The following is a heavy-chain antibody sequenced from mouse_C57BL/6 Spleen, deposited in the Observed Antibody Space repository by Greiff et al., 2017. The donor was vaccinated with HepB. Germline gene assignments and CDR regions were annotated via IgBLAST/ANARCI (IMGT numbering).Heavy chain of an antibody. V-gene: IGHV1-78*01. J-gene: IGHJ3*01. CDR1: GYTFTDHT. D-gene: IGHD2-2*01. CDR3: ARREVTTRAWFAY. Sequence: VQGVESDAELVKPGASVKISCKVSGYTFTDHTIHWMKQRPEQGLEWIGYIYPRDGSTKYNEKFKGKATLTADKSSSTAYMQLNSLTSEDSAVYFCARREVTTRAWFAYWGQGTLVTVSA. CDR2: IYPRDGST.